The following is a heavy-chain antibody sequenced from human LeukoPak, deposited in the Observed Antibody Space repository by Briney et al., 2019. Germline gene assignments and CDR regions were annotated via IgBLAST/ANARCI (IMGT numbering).Heavy chain of an antibody. CDR2: IYYSGST. D-gene: IGHD3-9*01. J-gene: IGHJ5*02. CDR1: GGSISSYY. Sequence: SETLSLTCTVSGGSISSYYWSWIRQPPGKGLEWIGYIYYSGSTNYNPSLKSRVTISVDTSKNQFSLKLSSVTAADTAVYYCARDRSPYYDILTGYTNWFDPWGQGTLVTVSS. V-gene: IGHV4-59*01. CDR3: ARDRSPYYDILTGYTNWFDP.